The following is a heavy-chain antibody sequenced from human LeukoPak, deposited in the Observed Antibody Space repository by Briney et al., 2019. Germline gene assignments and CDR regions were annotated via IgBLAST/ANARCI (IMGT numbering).Heavy chain of an antibody. V-gene: IGHV3-48*03. Sequence: GASLTLSCAASGFPFSSYEMNWVRQPPGKGLEWVSYISSSGSTIYYADSVKGQFTISSDNAKNSLYLQMNSLRAEDTALYYCARQRGGYNFRGVFDIWGQGTMVTVSS. J-gene: IGHJ3*02. CDR2: ISSSGSTI. D-gene: IGHD5-24*01. CDR3: ARQRGGYNFRGVFDI. CDR1: GFPFSSYE.